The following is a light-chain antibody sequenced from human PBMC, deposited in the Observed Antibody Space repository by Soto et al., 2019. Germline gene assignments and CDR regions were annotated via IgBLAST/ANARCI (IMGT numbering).Light chain of an antibody. CDR3: QEYLQWPPGM. J-gene: IGKJ1*01. V-gene: IGKV1-33*01. CDR1: QDISNS. CDR2: DAA. Sequence: DIQMTQSPSSLSASVGDRVTITCQASQDISNSLSWYQQKPGKAPKLLITDAATLEAGVPSRFSGSGSGTDFTFTISSLQSEDFAVYYCQEYLQWPPGMFGQGTTVDMK.